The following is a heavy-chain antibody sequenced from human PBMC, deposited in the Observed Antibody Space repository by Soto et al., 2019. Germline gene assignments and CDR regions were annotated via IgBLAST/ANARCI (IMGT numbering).Heavy chain of an antibody. CDR3: ARAQGSGFLVS. V-gene: IGHV4-34*01. Sequence: SETLSLTCAVYGLSFSGYYWSWIRQPPGKGLEWIGEINHSGSTNYNPSLKSRVTISVDTSKNQFSLKLSSVTAADTAVYYCARAQGSGFLVSWGQGTLVTVSS. CDR1: GLSFSGYY. D-gene: IGHD3-10*01. J-gene: IGHJ4*02. CDR2: INHSGST.